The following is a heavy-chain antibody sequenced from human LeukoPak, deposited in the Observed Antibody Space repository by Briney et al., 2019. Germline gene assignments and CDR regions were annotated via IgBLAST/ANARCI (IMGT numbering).Heavy chain of an antibody. CDR1: VFTFRTYW. D-gene: IGHD1-26*01. CDR2: INQDGSEE. J-gene: IGHJ3*01. Sequence: GRSLRLSCAASVFTFRTYWMSWIRQAPGNEPEWVADINQDGSEEYYLQSVQGRFTVSRDNAQNAVFLQMTYLRADDTAVYYCARWKMELERNAFDFWGQGTVVTVSS. CDR3: ARWKMELERNAFDF. V-gene: IGHV3-7*01.